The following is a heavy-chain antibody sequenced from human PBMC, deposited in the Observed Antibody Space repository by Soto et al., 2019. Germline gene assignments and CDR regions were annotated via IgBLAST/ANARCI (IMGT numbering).Heavy chain of an antibody. CDR2: IGCGGENL. Sequence: GGSLRLSCAASGFTCVNSAIHWVRQAPGKGLEWVSSIGCGGENLDYADSVRGRFTISRDSSKNTVYLEMNTLRAEDTAVYYCAKIQKYFDIYFDYLGPGTLVTVSS. D-gene: IGHD3-22*01. J-gene: IGHJ4*02. CDR1: GFTCVNSA. V-gene: IGHV3-23*01. CDR3: AKIQKYFDIYFDY.